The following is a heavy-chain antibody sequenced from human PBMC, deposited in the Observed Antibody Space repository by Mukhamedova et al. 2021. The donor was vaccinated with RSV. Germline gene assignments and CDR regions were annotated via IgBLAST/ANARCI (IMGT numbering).Heavy chain of an antibody. CDR2: IRSKAYGGTT. J-gene: IGHJ2*01. V-gene: IGHV3-49*02. CDR3: TSLGPYWYFDL. Sequence: GKGLEWVSFIRSKAYGGTTEYVASVKGRFTISRDDSMSIAYLQMNSLKTEDTAVYYCTSLGPYWYFDLWGRGTLVTVSS. D-gene: IGHD7-27*01.